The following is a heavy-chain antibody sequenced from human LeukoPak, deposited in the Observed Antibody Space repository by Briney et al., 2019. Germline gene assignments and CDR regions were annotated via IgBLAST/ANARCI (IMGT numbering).Heavy chain of an antibody. Sequence: GGSLRLSCAASGFTFSDYYMSWIRQAPGKGLEWVSSISSSSSYIYYADSVKGRFTISRDNAKNSLYLQMNSLRAEDTAVYYCARLGYCSGGSCYWVDYWGQRTLVTVSS. J-gene: IGHJ4*02. V-gene: IGHV3-11*06. CDR3: ARLGYCSGGSCYWVDY. D-gene: IGHD2-15*01. CDR2: ISSSSSYI. CDR1: GFTFSDYY.